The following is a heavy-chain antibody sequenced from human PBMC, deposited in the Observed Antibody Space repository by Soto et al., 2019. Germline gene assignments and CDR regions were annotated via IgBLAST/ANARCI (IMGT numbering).Heavy chain of an antibody. J-gene: IGHJ3*02. D-gene: IGHD3-9*01. CDR2: IWYDGSNK. V-gene: IGHV3-33*01. CDR3: ARDYDILLGYYIGSLGALDI. Sequence: GGSLRLSCAASGFTFSSYGMHWVRQAPGKGLEWVAVIWYDGSNKYYADSVKGRFTISRANSKNTLYLQMNSLRAEDTAVYYCARDYDILLGYYIGSLGALDIWGQGKMVTVSS. CDR1: GFTFSSYG.